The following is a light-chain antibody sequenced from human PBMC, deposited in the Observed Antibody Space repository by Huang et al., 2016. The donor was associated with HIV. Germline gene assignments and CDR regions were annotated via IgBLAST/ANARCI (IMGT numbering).Light chain of an antibody. CDR3: QQRSAWPLT. CDR1: QSVRTY. CDR2: DAS. Sequence: EIVLTQSPATLSLSPGERATLSCRASQSVRTYLAWYQQKPGPAPRLLIYDASNRATCIPARCSGSGSGTDFTLTISNLQSEDFAVYYCQQRSAWPLTFGGGTKVEI. J-gene: IGKJ4*01. V-gene: IGKV3-11*01.